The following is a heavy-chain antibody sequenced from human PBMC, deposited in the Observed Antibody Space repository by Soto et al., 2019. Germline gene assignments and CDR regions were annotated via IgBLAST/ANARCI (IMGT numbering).Heavy chain of an antibody. D-gene: IGHD2-15*01. CDR1: GFTFSSYW. J-gene: IGHJ4*02. CDR3: ARVYCSGVSCYHLDY. CDR2: INSDGSST. V-gene: IGHV3-74*01. Sequence: EVQLVESGGGLVQPGGSLRLSCAASGFTFSSYWMHWVRQAPGKGLVWVSRINSDGSSTSYADSVKGRFTIPRDNAKNTLYLQMKSLRAEDTAVYYCARVYCSGVSCYHLDYWGQVTLVTVSS.